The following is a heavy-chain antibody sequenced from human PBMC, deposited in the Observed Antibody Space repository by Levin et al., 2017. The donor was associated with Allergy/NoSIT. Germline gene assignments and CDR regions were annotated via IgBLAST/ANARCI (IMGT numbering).Heavy chain of an antibody. CDR1: GFTFDDYA. CDR3: AKCSSSSDYYYYMDV. D-gene: IGHD6-6*01. Sequence: GGSLRLSCAASGFTFDDYAMHWVRQAPGKGLEWVSGISWNSGSIGYADSVKGRFTISRDNAKNSLYLQMNSLRAEDTALYYCAKCSSSSDYYYYMDVWGKGTTVTVSS. CDR2: ISWNSGSI. V-gene: IGHV3-9*01. J-gene: IGHJ6*03.